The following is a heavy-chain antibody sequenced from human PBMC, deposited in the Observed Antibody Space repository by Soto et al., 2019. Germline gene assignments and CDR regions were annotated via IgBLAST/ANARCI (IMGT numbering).Heavy chain of an antibody. CDR1: GGTFSSYA. J-gene: IGHJ3*02. CDR2: IIPIFGTA. D-gene: IGHD5-12*01. V-gene: IGHV1-69*13. Sequence: SVKVSCKASGGTFSSYAISWVRQAPGQGLEWMGGIIPIFGTANYAQKYQGRVTITADESTSTAYMELSSLRAEDTAVYYCTTDLADIVARPDSFDIWGQGTMVTVSS. CDR3: TTDLADIVARPDSFDI.